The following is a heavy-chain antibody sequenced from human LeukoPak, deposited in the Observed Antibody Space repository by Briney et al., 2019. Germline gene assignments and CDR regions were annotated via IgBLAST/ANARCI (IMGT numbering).Heavy chain of an antibody. V-gene: IGHV3-23*01. D-gene: IGHD3-22*01. CDR2: ISGSGGST. CDR1: GFTFSSYA. CDR3: AASSGYYYTAFRY. J-gene: IGHJ4*02. Sequence: GGSLRLSCAASGFTFSSYAMNWVRQAPGKGLEWVSTISGSGGSTYYADSVKGRFTISRDNSKNTLYLQMNSLRAEDTAVYYCAASSGYYYTAFRYWGQGTLVTVSS.